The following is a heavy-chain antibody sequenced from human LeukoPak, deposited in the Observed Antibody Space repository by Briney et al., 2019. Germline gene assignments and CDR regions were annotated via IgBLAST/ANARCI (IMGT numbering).Heavy chain of an antibody. Sequence: SQTLSLTCAISGDSVSSNSAAWNWVRQSPSRGLEWLGRTYYRSKWYNDYAVSVKSRITINPDTSKNQFSLQLNSVTAADTAVYYCARGGGDYYYMDVWGEGTTVTVSS. J-gene: IGHJ6*03. CDR2: TYYRSKWYN. CDR1: GDSVSSNSAA. V-gene: IGHV6-1*01. D-gene: IGHD2-15*01. CDR3: ARGGGDYYYMDV.